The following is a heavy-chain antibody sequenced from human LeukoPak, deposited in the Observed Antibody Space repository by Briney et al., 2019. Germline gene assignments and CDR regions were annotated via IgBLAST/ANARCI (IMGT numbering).Heavy chain of an antibody. CDR1: GGSFSGYY. CDR3: ARGRDYSNYAAGWFDP. V-gene: IGHV4-34*01. CDR2: INHSGST. J-gene: IGHJ5*02. Sequence: SETLSLTCAVYGGSFSGYYWNWIRQPPGKGLEWIGEINHSGSTNHNPSLKSRVTISVDTSKNQFSLKLSSVTAADTAVYYCARGRDYSNYAAGWFDPWGQGTLVTVSS. D-gene: IGHD4-11*01.